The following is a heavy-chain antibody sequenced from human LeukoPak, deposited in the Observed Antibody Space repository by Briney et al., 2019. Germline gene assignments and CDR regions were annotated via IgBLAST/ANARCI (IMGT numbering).Heavy chain of an antibody. D-gene: IGHD3-3*01. CDR2: ISGSGGST. CDR1: GFTFSSYA. Sequence: GGSLRLSCAASGFTFSSYAKSWVRQAPGKGLEWVSAISGSGGSTYYADSVKGRFTISRDNSKNTLYLQMSSLRAEDTAVYYCAKDSPAYDFWSGYYALYYIDYWGQGTLVTVSS. V-gene: IGHV3-23*01. J-gene: IGHJ4*02. CDR3: AKDSPAYDFWSGYYALYYIDY.